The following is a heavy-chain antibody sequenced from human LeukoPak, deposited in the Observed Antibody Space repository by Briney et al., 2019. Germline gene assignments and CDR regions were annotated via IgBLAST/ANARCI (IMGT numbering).Heavy chain of an antibody. CDR1: GGSFSGYY. CDR2: IYYSGST. Sequence: SETLSLTCTVYGGSFSGYYWNWIRQPPGKGLEWIGYIYYSGSTNYNPSLKSRVTISVDTSKNQFSLKLSSVTAADTAVYYCARDKGRWAGMDVWGQGTTVTVSS. CDR3: ARDKGRWAGMDV. D-gene: IGHD4-17*01. V-gene: IGHV4-59*01. J-gene: IGHJ6*02.